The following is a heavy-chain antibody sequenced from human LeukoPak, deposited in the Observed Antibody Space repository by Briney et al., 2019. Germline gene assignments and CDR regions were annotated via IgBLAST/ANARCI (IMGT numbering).Heavy chain of an antibody. CDR1: GFTFSSYS. CDR3: ARVYEGGTMVRGVIRY. Sequence: GGSLRLSCAASGFTFSSYSMNWVRQAPGKGLEWVSYISSSSSTIYYADSVKGRFTISRDNAKNSLYLQMNSLRAEDTAVYYCARVYEGGTMVRGVIRYWGQGTLVTVSS. D-gene: IGHD3-10*01. CDR2: ISSSSSTI. V-gene: IGHV3-48*01. J-gene: IGHJ4*02.